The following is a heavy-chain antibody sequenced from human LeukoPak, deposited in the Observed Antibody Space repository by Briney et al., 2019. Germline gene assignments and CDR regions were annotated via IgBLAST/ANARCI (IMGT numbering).Heavy chain of an antibody. CDR2: INPDSGDT. J-gene: IGHJ5*01. Sequence: ASVKVSCKASGYTFAGYYMHWVRQDPGQGLEWMGRINPDSGDTNNAQKFQGSVTMTRDTSTSTAYMEMSRLRSDDTAVYYCARDPYSSGWYDFWGQGTLVTVSS. CDR3: ARDPYSSGWYDF. CDR1: GYTFAGYY. V-gene: IGHV1-2*06. D-gene: IGHD3-22*01.